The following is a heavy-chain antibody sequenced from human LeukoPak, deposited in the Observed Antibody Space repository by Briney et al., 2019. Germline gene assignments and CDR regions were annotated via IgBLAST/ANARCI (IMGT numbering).Heavy chain of an antibody. Sequence: PGGSLRLSCAASGFTFSSYAMSWVRQAPGKGLEWVSAISGSGGSTYYADSVKGRFTISRDNSKNTLYLQMNSLRAEDTAVYYCARRPSILTGVGGWFDPWGQGTLVTVSS. CDR2: ISGSGGST. V-gene: IGHV3-23*01. CDR1: GFTFSSYA. J-gene: IGHJ5*02. D-gene: IGHD3-9*01. CDR3: ARRPSILTGVGGWFDP.